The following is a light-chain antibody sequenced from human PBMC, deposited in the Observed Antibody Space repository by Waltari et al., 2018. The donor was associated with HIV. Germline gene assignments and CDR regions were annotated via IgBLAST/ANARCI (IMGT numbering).Light chain of an antibody. CDR3: QSYDSSLSGSV. J-gene: IGLJ2*01. Sequence: SVLTQPPSVSGAPGQRVTISCTGSSSNIGARFDVHWYQQLPGTAPKLLIYGNNKRPSGVPDRCSGSKSGTSASLAITGLQAEDEADYYCQSYDSSLSGSVFGGGTKLTVL. CDR1: SSNIGARFD. V-gene: IGLV1-40*01. CDR2: GNN.